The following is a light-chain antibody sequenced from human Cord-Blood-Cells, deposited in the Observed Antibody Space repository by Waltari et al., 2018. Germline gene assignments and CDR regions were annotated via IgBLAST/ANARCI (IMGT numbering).Light chain of an antibody. J-gene: IGKJ1*01. CDR1: QRVSSN. CDR2: GAS. CDR3: QQYKNWVT. V-gene: IGKV3-15*01. Sequence: ELVMTQSPATLSVSPGESATPACRASQRVSSNLAWYQQKPGQAPRLLIYGASTRGTGISARFSGSGSGTEVTITISSLQAEDFAVYYCQQYKNWVTLGQGTKVDI.